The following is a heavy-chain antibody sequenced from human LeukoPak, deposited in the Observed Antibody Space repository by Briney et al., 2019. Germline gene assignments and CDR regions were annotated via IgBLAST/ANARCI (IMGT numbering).Heavy chain of an antibody. J-gene: IGHJ4*02. CDR3: ARARNNYDESGYSALDH. CDR1: GFTFNTYA. CDR2: IWYDGSNK. D-gene: IGHD3-3*01. V-gene: IGHV3-33*01. Sequence: PGGSLRLSCAASGFTFNTYAMHWVRQAPGRGLEWVAVIWYDGSNKYYADSVMGRFTISRDNSKNTLYLQMDSLRAEDTAMFYCARARNNYDESGYSALDHWGQGTLVTVSS.